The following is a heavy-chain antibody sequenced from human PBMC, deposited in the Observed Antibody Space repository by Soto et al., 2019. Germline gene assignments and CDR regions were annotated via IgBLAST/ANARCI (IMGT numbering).Heavy chain of an antibody. Sequence: ASVNVSCKASGYTFTGYYMHWVRQAPGQGLEWMGWINPNSGGTNYAQKFQGRVTMNRDTSISTAYMELSRLRSDDTAVYYCARGEGRTGYCYGMDVWGQGTTVTVSS. CDR2: INPNSGGT. CDR3: ARGEGRTGYCYGMDV. CDR1: GYTFTGYY. V-gene: IGHV1-2*02. D-gene: IGHD1-1*01. J-gene: IGHJ6*02.